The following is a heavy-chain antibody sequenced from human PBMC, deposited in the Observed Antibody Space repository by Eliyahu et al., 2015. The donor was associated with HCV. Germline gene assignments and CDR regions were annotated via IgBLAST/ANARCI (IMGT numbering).Heavy chain of an antibody. J-gene: IGHJ6*02. CDR3: ARYPVNDIVVMVAATGMDV. CDR2: MYYSRST. CDR1: GGSISSSSYY. Sequence: QLQLQESGPGLVKPSETLSLTCTVSGGSISSSSYYWGWIRQPPGKGLEWIGSMYYSRSTYYNPSLKSRVTISGDTSKNQFSLKLSSVTAADTAVYYCARYPVNDIVVMVAATGMDVWGQGTTVTVSS. D-gene: IGHD2-15*01. V-gene: IGHV4-39*01.